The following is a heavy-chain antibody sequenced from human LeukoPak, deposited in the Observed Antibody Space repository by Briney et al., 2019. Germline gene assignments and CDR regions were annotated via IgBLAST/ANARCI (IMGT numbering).Heavy chain of an antibody. CDR1: GFTVSSNY. Sequence: GGSLRLSCAASGFTVSSNYMSWVRQAPGKGLEWVSVIYSGDNTYYADSVKGRFTISRDISKNTLYLQMNTLRAEDTAVYYCAKGPYSSQAEYFQHWGQGTLVTVSS. D-gene: IGHD6-13*01. CDR3: AKGPYSSQAEYFQH. J-gene: IGHJ1*01. V-gene: IGHV3-66*01. CDR2: IYSGDNT.